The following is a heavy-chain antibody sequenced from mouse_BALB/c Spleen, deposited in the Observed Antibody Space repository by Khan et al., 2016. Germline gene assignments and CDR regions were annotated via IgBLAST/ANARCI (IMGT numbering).Heavy chain of an antibody. D-gene: IGHD3-1*01. CDR2: IHTSTGEP. CDR1: GYTFTNYG. J-gene: IGHJ3*01. Sequence: QIQLVQSGPELKKPGETVKISCKAPGYTFTNYGMNWVKQAPGKGLKWMGWIHTSTGEPTYAEEFKGRVAFSLETSASTAYLQINNLKSEDTATYFCARTARATFAYWGQGTLVTVSA. CDR3: ARTARATFAY. V-gene: IGHV9-3*02.